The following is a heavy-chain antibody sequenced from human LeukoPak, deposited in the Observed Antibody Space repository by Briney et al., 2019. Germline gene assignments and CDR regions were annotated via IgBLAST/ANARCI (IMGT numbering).Heavy chain of an antibody. V-gene: IGHV1-46*01. CDR3: ARVLGGLAFRTFDY. J-gene: IGHJ4*02. D-gene: IGHD3-16*01. Sequence: GASVKVSCKASGYTFTRHYMHWVRQAPGQGLEWMEIINPSGGSTIYAQKFQGRVTMTRDTSTSTVYMELSSLRSEDTAVYYCARVLGGLAFRTFDYWGQGTLVTVSS. CDR2: INPSGGST. CDR1: GYTFTRHY.